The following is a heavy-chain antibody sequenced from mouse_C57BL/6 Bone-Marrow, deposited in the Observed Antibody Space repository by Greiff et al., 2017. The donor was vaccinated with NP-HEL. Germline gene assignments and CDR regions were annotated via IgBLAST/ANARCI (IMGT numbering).Heavy chain of an antibody. CDR1: GYTFTEYT. V-gene: IGHV1-62-2*01. J-gene: IGHJ3*01. CDR2: FYPGSGSI. Sequence: QVHVKQSGAELVKPGASVKLSCKASGYTFTEYTIHWVKQRSGQGLEWIGWFYPGSGSIKYNEKFKDKATLTADKSSSTVYMELSRLTSEDSAVYFCARHDDDYAWFAYWGQGTLVTVSA. D-gene: IGHD2-4*01. CDR3: ARHDDDYAWFAY.